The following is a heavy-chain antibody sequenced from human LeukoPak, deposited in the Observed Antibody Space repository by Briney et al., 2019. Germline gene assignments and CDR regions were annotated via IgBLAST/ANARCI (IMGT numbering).Heavy chain of an antibody. CDR1: GYTFTSYD. Sequence: ASVKVSCKASGYTFTSYDINWVRQASGQGLEWMGWMNPNSGNTGYAQKFQGRVTITRNTSISTAYMDLSSLRSEDTAVYYCARVRMGSGYAFDIWGQGTMVTVSS. V-gene: IGHV1-8*03. CDR3: ARVRMGSGYAFDI. CDR2: MNPNSGNT. J-gene: IGHJ3*02. D-gene: IGHD6-19*01.